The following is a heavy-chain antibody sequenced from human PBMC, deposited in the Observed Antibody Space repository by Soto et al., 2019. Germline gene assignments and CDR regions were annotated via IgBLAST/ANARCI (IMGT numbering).Heavy chain of an antibody. CDR3: AKDFLRTGTDDC. CDR1: GFTFSSYG. D-gene: IGHD1-7*01. CDR2: ISYDGSNK. Sequence: GGSLRLSCAASGFTFSSYGMHWVRQAPGKGLEWVAVISYDGSNKYYADSVKGRFTISRDNSKNTLYLQMNSLRAEDTAVYYCAKDFLRTGTDDCWGQGTLVTVSS. J-gene: IGHJ4*02. V-gene: IGHV3-30*18.